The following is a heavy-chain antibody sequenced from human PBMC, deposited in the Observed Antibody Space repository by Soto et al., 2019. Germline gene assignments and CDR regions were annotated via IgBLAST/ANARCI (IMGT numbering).Heavy chain of an antibody. D-gene: IGHD5-12*01. CDR1: GFSLSTRGVG. V-gene: IGHV2-5*02. CDR2: IFWDDDK. J-gene: IGHJ4*02. Sequence: QITLKESGPTLMKPTQILTLTCTFSGFSLSTRGVGVAWIRQPPGKVLEWLALIFWDDDKWYNPSLKSRLTITXDXXKNQVVLIMTNMDPVDTATYYCAHRPRGYAYYFDFWGQGTLVTVSS. CDR3: AHRPRGYAYYFDF.